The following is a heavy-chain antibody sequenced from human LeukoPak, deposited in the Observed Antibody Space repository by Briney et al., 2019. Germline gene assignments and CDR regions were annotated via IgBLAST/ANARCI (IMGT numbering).Heavy chain of an antibody. D-gene: IGHD2-15*01. CDR1: GFTFSSYS. J-gene: IGHJ4*02. CDR2: FISSSNYI. CDR3: ARDPPYCSGTNCYFDS. V-gene: IGHV3-21*01. Sequence: GGSLRLSCAASGFTFSSYSMNWVRQDPGKGLEWVSSFISSSNYIHYAESVKGRFTISRDNAKNSLDLQMNSLRAEDTAVYYCARDPPYCSGTNCYFDSWGQGTLVTVSS.